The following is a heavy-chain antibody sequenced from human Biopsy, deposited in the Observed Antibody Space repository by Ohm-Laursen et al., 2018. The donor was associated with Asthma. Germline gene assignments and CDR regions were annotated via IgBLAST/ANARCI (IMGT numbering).Heavy chain of an antibody. Sequence: SDTLSLTCSLSSGSGGYMRSGNYYWGWIRQPPGKGLGWIGSIYYSGTTSYNPSLESRVTVSADTSKNQFSLKLTSVTAADTAVYYCVRGSSSWHHGPFHYYYGLDVWGQGTTATVSS. CDR3: VRGSSSWHHGPFHYYYGLDV. J-gene: IGHJ6*02. CDR1: SGSGGYMRSGNYY. CDR2: IYYSGTT. D-gene: IGHD6-13*01. V-gene: IGHV4-39*01.